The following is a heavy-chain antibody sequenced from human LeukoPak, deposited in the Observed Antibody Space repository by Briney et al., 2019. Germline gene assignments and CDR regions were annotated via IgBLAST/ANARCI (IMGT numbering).Heavy chain of an antibody. CDR1: GYTFTSYG. CDR2: ISAYNGNT. D-gene: IGHD3-16*02. V-gene: IGHV1-18*01. CDR3: ARGRIMITFGGVIVITHFDY. J-gene: IGHJ4*02. Sequence: GASVKVSCKASGYTFTSYGISWVRQAPGQGLEWMGWISAYNGNTNYAQKLQGRVTMTTDTSTSTAYMELRSLRSDDTAVYYCARGRIMITFGGVIVITHFDYWGQGTLVTVSS.